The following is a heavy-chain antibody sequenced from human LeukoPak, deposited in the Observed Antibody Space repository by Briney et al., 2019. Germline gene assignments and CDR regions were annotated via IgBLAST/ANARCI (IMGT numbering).Heavy chain of an antibody. Sequence: SSETLSLTCTVSGGSISSYYWSWIRQPPGKGLDWIGYISYPGSTDYNPSLNSRVTISIDTSKNQFSLKLSSVTAADTAVYYCARGGYNIWEYYFGYWGQGTLVTVSS. J-gene: IGHJ4*02. D-gene: IGHD5-24*01. V-gene: IGHV4-59*01. CDR1: GGSISSYY. CDR3: ARGGYNIWEYYFGY. CDR2: ISYPGST.